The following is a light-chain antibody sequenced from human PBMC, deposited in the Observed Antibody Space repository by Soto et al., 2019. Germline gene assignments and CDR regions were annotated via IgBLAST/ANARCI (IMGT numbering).Light chain of an antibody. J-gene: IGKJ3*01. CDR2: DGS. Sequence: EVVLTQSPGTLSLSPGESATLSCRASQSVSSHYLGWYQQKPGQPPRLLIYDGSSRATGIPDRFSATASETDFTLTITRLETEDVAVYHCHQYGPSPRFAFGPGTKVEIK. CDR1: QSVSSHY. CDR3: HQYGPSPRFA. V-gene: IGKV3-20*01.